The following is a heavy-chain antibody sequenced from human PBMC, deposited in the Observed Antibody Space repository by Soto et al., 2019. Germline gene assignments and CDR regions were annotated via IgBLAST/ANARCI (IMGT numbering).Heavy chain of an antibody. J-gene: IGHJ4*02. D-gene: IGHD3-22*01. Sequence: GASVKVSCKASGGTFSSYTISWVRQAPGQGLEWMGWISAYNGNTDYAQKLQGRVTMTTDTSTSTAYMELSSLRSEDTAVYYCARGATKWFIDYWGQGTLDTVSS. CDR2: ISAYNGNT. CDR1: GGTFSSYT. V-gene: IGHV1-18*01. CDR3: ARGATKWFIDY.